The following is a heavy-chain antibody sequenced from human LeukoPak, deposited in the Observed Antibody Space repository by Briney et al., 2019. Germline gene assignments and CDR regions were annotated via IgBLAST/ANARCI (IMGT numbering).Heavy chain of an antibody. CDR1: GFTLSSYA. D-gene: IGHD7-27*01. Sequence: PGGSLRLSCAASGFTLSSYAMSWVRQAPGKGLEWVSAISDSGGSTYYADSVKGRFIISRDNSKNTLYLQMNSLRAEDTAVYYCAKEPPRTGAPDYWGQETLVAVSS. CDR3: AKEPPRTGAPDY. CDR2: ISDSGGST. V-gene: IGHV3-23*01. J-gene: IGHJ4*02.